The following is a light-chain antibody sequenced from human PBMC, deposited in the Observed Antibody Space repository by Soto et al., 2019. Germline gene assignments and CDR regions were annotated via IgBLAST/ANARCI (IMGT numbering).Light chain of an antibody. CDR3: QQYDQWWT. CDR2: GAS. V-gene: IGKV3-15*01. CDR1: QSVNTN. Sequence: EIVMTQSPATLSVSPGESATFSCRAGQSVNTNLAWYQVKPGQPPRLLVYGASIRATGIPARFSGSGSGTEYTLSISSLQSEDFGLYFCQQYDQWWTFGQGTKVDI. J-gene: IGKJ1*01.